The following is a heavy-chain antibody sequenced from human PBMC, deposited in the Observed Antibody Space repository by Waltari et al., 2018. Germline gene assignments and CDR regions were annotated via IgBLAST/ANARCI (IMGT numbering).Heavy chain of an antibody. CDR2: IYYSGST. V-gene: IGHV4-59*11. CDR3: AGYSGSYENYYYYGMDV. J-gene: IGHJ6*02. CDR1: GGSISSHY. D-gene: IGHD1-26*01. Sequence: QVQLQESGPGLVKPSETLSLTCTVSGGSISSHYWSWIRQPPGKGLEWIGYIYYSGSTNYNPSLKCRVTISVDTSKNQFSLKLSSVTAADTAVYYCAGYSGSYENYYYYGMDVWGQGTTVTVSS.